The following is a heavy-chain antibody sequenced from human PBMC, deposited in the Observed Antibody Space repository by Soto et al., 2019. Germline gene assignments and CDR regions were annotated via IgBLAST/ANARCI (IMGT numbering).Heavy chain of an antibody. D-gene: IGHD2-15*01. Sequence: GESLKISCKGSGYSFTSYWIGWVRQMPGKGLEWMGIIYPGDSDTRYSPSFQGQVTISADKSISTAYLQRSSLKASDTAMYYCARHRIGSGYYYGMDVWGQGTTVTVSS. J-gene: IGHJ6*02. CDR2: IYPGDSDT. CDR1: GYSFTSYW. V-gene: IGHV5-51*01. CDR3: ARHRIGSGYYYGMDV.